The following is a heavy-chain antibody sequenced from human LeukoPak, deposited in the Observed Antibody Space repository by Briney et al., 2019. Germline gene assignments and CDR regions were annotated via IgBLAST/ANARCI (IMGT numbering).Heavy chain of an antibody. Sequence: PGGSLRLSCAASGFSFSDAWMSWVRQAPGKGLEWVGRIKSKADGGTTDFAAPVEGRFIISRDDSANTLSLQMNSLETADTAVYYCTTDWGSREVTLHDSWGPGTLVTVSS. CDR1: GFSFSDAW. J-gene: IGHJ5*01. CDR3: TTDWGSREVTLHDS. V-gene: IGHV3-15*01. D-gene: IGHD7-27*01. CDR2: IKSKADGGTT.